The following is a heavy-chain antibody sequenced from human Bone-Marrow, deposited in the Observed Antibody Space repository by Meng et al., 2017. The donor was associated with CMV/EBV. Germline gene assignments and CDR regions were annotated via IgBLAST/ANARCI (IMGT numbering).Heavy chain of an antibody. J-gene: IGHJ6*02. Sequence: ASVKVSCKASGYTFTGYYMHWVRQAPGQGLEWMGWINPNSGGTNYAQKFQGRVTMTRDTSISTAYMELSRLRSDDTAVYYCARVGSGWYYFGIPYYYYGMDVWGQGTTVTVSS. V-gene: IGHV1-2*02. CDR3: ARVGSGWYYFGIPYYYYGMDV. CDR1: GYTFTGYY. CDR2: INPNSGGT. D-gene: IGHD6-19*01.